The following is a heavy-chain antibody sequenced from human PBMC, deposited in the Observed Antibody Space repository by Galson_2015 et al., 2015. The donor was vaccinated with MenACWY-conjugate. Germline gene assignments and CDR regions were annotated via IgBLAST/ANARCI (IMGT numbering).Heavy chain of an antibody. CDR2: ISYDGRNK. Sequence: SLRLSCAASGFTFSNYGIHWVRQPPGKGLEWLAVISYDGRNKYYADSVKGRFTISRDNSKNTLYLQMNSLRAEDTAVYYCARGHIAAAGTGGGDYYYYGMDVWGQGTTVTVSS. CDR1: GFTFSNYG. J-gene: IGHJ6*02. CDR3: ARGHIAAAGTGGGDYYYYGMDV. V-gene: IGHV3-30*03. D-gene: IGHD6-13*01.